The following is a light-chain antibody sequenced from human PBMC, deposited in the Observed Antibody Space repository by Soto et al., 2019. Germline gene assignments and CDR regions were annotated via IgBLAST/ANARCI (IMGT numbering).Light chain of an antibody. CDR1: QGIRND. V-gene: IGKV1-6*01. Sequence: AIQMTQSPSSLSASVGDRVTITCRASQGIRNDLGWYQQKPGKAPKLLIYDASSLQSGVPSRFRGSGSGTDFTLTIGSLQPEDFATYYCLQDYSYPLTFGGGTKVDIK. CDR3: LQDYSYPLT. J-gene: IGKJ4*01. CDR2: DAS.